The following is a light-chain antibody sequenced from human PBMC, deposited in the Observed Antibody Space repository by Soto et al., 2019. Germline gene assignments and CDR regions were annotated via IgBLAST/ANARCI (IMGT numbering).Light chain of an antibody. Sequence: QSALTQPASVSGSPGQSITLSCTGTGSDVGAYHYVSWYQQNPGKAPQLMIYDVTTRPSGMSNRFSGSKSGNTASLTISGLQAEDEADYYCIAYTRSSTYVFGTGTKLTVL. V-gene: IGLV2-14*01. CDR1: GSDVGAYHY. CDR2: DVT. J-gene: IGLJ1*01. CDR3: IAYTRSSTYV.